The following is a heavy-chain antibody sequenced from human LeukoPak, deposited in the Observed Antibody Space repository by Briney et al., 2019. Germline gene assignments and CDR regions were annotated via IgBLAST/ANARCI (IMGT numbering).Heavy chain of an antibody. CDR3: ARDSSSWTLSTFDY. CDR1: GGSFSDYY. V-gene: IGHV4-34*01. D-gene: IGHD6-13*01. Sequence: KPSETLSLTCAVYGGSFSDYYWSWIRQPPGKGLEWIGEINHSGSTNYNPSLKSRVTISVDTFKNQFSLKLSSVTAADTAVYYCARDSSSWTLSTFDYWGQGTLVTVSS. CDR2: INHSGST. J-gene: IGHJ4*02.